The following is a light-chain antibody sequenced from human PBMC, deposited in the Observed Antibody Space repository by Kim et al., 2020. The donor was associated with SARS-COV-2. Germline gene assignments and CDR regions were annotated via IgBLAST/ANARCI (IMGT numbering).Light chain of an antibody. CDR2: SDN. J-gene: IGLJ2*01. V-gene: IGLV1-44*01. CDR3: AAWDDSLNGVV. Sequence: GQRVTIACSGSSSNIGSNSVNWYQQLPGTAHKLLIYSDNQRPSGVPDRFSGSKSGTSASLAISGLQSDDEAAYYCAAWDDSLNGVVFGGGTKLTVL. CDR1: SSNIGSNS.